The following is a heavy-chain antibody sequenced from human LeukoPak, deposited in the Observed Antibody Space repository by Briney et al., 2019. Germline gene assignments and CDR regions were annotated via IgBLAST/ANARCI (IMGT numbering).Heavy chain of an antibody. CDR1: GFTFSTSG. CDR2: ISASGGST. J-gene: IGHJ5*02. Sequence: GGSLRLSCAASGFTFSTSGMTWVRQAPGKGLEWVSGISASGGSTYYADSVKGRFTISRDNSKNTLYLQVNSLRAEDTAICYCSKDPCNGGSCYYYESEPSGEGTPGTVSS. V-gene: IGHV3-23*01. CDR3: SKDPCNGGSCYYYESEP. D-gene: IGHD2-15*01.